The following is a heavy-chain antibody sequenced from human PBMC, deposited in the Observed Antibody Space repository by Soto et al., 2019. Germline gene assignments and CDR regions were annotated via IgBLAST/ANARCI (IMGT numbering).Heavy chain of an antibody. D-gene: IGHD6-13*01. J-gene: IGHJ6*02. V-gene: IGHV1-18*01. CDR1: GYTFTSYG. Sequence: ASVKVSCTASGYTFTSYGISWVRQAPGQGLEWMGWISAYNGNTNYAQKLQGRVTMTTDTSTSTAYMELRSLRSDDTAVYYCARDIKSSSWYRDYYYGMDVWGQGTTVTVSS. CDR3: ARDIKSSSWYRDYYYGMDV. CDR2: ISAYNGNT.